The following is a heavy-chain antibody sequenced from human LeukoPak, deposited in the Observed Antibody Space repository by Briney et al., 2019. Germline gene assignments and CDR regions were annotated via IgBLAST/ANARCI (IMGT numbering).Heavy chain of an antibody. CDR2: ISASIDIT. D-gene: IGHD3-3*01. J-gene: IGHJ6*03. CDR3: VRGSLASGVVVYYYYYLDV. CDR1: GFKYSSYT. V-gene: IGHV3-48*01. Sequence: GGSLRLSCAASGFKYSSYTMNWVRPAPGMGLEWLSYISASIDITYYADSVKGRFAISRDNAKNSLYLQMNSLRAEDTAVYYCVRGSLASGVVVYYYYYLDVWGKGTTVTVSS.